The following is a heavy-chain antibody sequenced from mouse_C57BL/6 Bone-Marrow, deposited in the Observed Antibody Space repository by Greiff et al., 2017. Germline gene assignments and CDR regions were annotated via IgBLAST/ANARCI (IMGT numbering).Heavy chain of an antibody. V-gene: IGHV1-69*01. D-gene: IGHD1-1*01. CDR2: IDPSDSYT. J-gene: IGHJ2*01. CDR1: GYTFTSYW. Sequence: HVQLQQPGAELVMPGASVKLSCKASGYTFTSYWLHWVKQRPGQGLELIGAIDPSDSYTNYNQKFKGKSTLTVYKSSSTAYMQLSSLTSEDSAVYYCARDGYGSSYAVFDYGGQGTTLTVSS. CDR3: ARDGYGSSYAVFDY.